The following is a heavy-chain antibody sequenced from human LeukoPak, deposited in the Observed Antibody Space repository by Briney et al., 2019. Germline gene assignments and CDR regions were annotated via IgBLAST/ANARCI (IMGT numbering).Heavy chain of an antibody. CDR3: ARDLPAGVV. J-gene: IGHJ4*02. CDR2: IYYSGST. Sequence: SETLSLTCTVSGGSISSYYWSWIRQPPGKGLEWIGYIYYSGSTYYNPSLKSRVTISVDTSKNQFSLKLSSVTAADTAVYYCARDLPAGVVWGQGTLVTVSS. CDR1: GGSISSYY. V-gene: IGHV4-59*12.